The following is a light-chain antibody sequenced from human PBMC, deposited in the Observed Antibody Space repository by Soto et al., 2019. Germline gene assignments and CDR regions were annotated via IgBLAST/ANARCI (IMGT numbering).Light chain of an antibody. J-gene: IGKJ3*01. CDR3: QQFNSEPFT. V-gene: IGKV1-13*02. CDR2: DAS. Sequence: AIQLTQSPPSLSASVGDRATITCRASQGISSAVAWYQQKPGKAPKVLMYDASSMESGVPSRFSGSGSGTDFTLTISSLQPEDFATYYCQQFNSEPFTFGPGTKVDIK. CDR1: QGISSA.